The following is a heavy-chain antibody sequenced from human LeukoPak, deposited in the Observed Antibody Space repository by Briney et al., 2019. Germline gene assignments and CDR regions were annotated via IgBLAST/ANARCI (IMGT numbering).Heavy chain of an antibody. CDR2: ISSSSSYI. Sequence: ETLSLTCTVSGVSISSSSYYWGWIRQPPGKGLEWVSSISSSSSYIYYADSVKGRFTISRDNAKNSLYLQMNSLRAEDTAVYYCARVRSSGYSPLDAFDIWGQGTMVTVSS. D-gene: IGHD3-22*01. V-gene: IGHV3-21*01. CDR1: GVSISSSS. CDR3: ARVRSSGYSPLDAFDI. J-gene: IGHJ3*02.